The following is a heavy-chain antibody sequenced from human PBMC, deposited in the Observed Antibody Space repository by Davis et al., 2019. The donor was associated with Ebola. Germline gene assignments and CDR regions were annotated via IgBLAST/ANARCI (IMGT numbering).Heavy chain of an antibody. J-gene: IGHJ4*02. CDR2: IYAGGGN. V-gene: IGHV3-53*04. D-gene: IGHD2-15*01. Sequence: GGSLSLSCAVSGFTVSDTYMSWVRQAPGKGLEWVSLIYAGGGNHYADSVKGRFTISRHNSEDSLYLQMSDLRTDDTAVYYCARVRLLSAAEIYFDYWGQGALVTVSS. CDR3: ARVRLLSAAEIYFDY. CDR1: GFTVSDTY.